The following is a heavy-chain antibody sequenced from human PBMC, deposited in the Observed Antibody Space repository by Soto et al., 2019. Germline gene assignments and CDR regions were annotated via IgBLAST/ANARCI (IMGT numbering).Heavy chain of an antibody. Sequence: KASETLSLTCAVSGVSITTNGYSWSWIRQPPGKGLEWIGYIYPSGTIFYNPSLNSRVTISADASNNQFSLKLTSVTAADTAVYFCATYTAFAKYYFDYWGRGTLVTVCS. CDR3: ATYTAFAKYYFDY. D-gene: IGHD3-16*01. J-gene: IGHJ4*02. CDR1: GVSITTNGYS. CDR2: IYPSGTI. V-gene: IGHV4-30-2*01.